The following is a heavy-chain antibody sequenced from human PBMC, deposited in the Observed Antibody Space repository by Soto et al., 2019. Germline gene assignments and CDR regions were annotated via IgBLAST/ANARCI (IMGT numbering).Heavy chain of an antibody. J-gene: IGHJ4*02. V-gene: IGHV2-70*20. Sequence: GSGPTLVNPTQTLTLTCTFSGFSLNTRGVSVSWVRQSPGKALEWLALLDWEDDSYFSTPLKTGLSVSGDPSKNQVVLTLTNVDPVDTGTYFCARVVGSGSFLKFYFANWGPGTLVTVSS. CDR1: GFSLNTRGVS. D-gene: IGHD3-10*01. CDR3: ARVVGSGSFLKFYFAN. CDR2: LDWEDDS.